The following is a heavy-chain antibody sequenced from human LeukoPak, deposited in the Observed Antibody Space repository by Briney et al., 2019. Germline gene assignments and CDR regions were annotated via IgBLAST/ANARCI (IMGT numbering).Heavy chain of an antibody. V-gene: IGHV3-21*01. CDR1: GFTFSRYS. CDR2: ISSSGSSI. D-gene: IGHD3-9*01. J-gene: IGHJ4*02. Sequence: GGSLRLSCAASGFTFSRYSMNWVRQAPGKGLEWVSSISSSGSSIYYADSVKGRFTISRDNAKNSLYLQMNSLRAEDTAVYYCATGTYYNILTGYSRRRYFEHWGQGTLVTVSS. CDR3: ATGTYYNILTGYSRRRYFEH.